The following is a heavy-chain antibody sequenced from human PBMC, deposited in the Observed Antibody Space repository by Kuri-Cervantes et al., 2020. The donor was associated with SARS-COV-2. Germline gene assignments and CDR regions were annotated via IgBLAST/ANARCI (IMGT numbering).Heavy chain of an antibody. V-gene: IGHV4-34*01. Sequence: SETLSLTCALYYGTLTGYQWSWIRQPPGKGLEWIGGINHRGDTYYNPSLEGRVTISRDTSENKFSLRLSSVTAADTAVYYCARGINGYFFCYYLDVWGKGTTVTVSS. CDR3: ARGINGYFFCYYLDV. D-gene: IGHD3-22*01. CDR1: YGTLTGYQ. J-gene: IGHJ6*03. CDR2: INHRGDT.